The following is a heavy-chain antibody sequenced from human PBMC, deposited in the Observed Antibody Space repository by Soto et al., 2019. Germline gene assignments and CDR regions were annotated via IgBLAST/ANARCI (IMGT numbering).Heavy chain of an antibody. CDR2: FDLENGET. V-gene: IGHV1-24*01. CDR3: AIEVRRRNQFEK. CDR1: LYTLTELA. D-gene: IGHD3-10*01. J-gene: IGHJ4*02. Sequence: ASLKXCFNVSLYTLTELAIHCCRQAAGEGLELMGVFDLENGETIYAQRFQGIVTMTEESSADKTYMELRSLRSEDTAVYYCAIEVRRRNQFEKWGQGT.